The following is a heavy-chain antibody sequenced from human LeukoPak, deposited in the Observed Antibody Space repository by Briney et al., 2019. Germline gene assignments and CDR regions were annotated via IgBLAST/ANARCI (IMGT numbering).Heavy chain of an antibody. CDR2: ISSSSSYI. CDR1: GFTFSSYS. D-gene: IGHD4-17*01. CDR3: ARDSGDYGDYGDYYYYYMDV. Sequence: PGGSLGLSCAASGFTFSSYSMNWVRQAPGKGLEWVSSISSSSSYIYYADSVKGRFTISRDNAKNSLYLQMNSLRAEDTAVYYCARDSGDYGDYGDYYYYYMDVWGKGTTVTVSS. J-gene: IGHJ6*03. V-gene: IGHV3-21*01.